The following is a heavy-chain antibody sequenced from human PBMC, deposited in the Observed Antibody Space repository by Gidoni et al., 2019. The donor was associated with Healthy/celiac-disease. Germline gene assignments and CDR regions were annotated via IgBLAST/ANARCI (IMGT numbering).Heavy chain of an antibody. D-gene: IGHD2-2*01. CDR3: AKHQLLFYYYYYGMDV. V-gene: IGHV3-23*01. Sequence: EVQLLESGGGLVQPGGSLRLSCPASGFTFISHARSGVRRAPGKGREWVSASSGSVGSTYYEDSVKGRFTISRDNSKNTLYLQMNSLRAEDTAVYYCAKHQLLFYYYYYGMDVWGQGTTVTVSS. CDR2: SSGSVGST. J-gene: IGHJ6*02. CDR1: GFTFISHA.